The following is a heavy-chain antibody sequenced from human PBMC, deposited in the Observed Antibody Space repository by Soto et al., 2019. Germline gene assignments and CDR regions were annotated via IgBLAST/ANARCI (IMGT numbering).Heavy chain of an antibody. J-gene: IGHJ4*02. CDR1: GGTFSSYA. CDR2: IIPIFGTA. Sequence: SVKVSCKASGGTFSSYAISWVRQAPGQGLEWMGGIIPIFGTANYAQKFQGRVTITADESTSTAYMELSSLRSEDTAVYYCASGLRGGYNPSYYWGQGTLVTVSS. D-gene: IGHD5-12*01. V-gene: IGHV1-69*13. CDR3: ASGLRGGYNPSYY.